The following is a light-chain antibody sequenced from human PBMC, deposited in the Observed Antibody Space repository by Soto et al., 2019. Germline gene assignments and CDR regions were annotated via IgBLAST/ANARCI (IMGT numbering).Light chain of an antibody. CDR3: QQSNSFPPD. V-gene: IGKV3-20*01. CDR1: QRVASSH. CDR2: GAS. J-gene: IGKJ2*01. Sequence: EIVLTQSPGTLSLSPGESATLSCRASQRVASSHIAWYRQKPGQAPWLLIYGASNRATGIPDRFSGSGSGTDFTLTINSLQPEDCATYYCQQSNSFPPDFGQGTKLEIK.